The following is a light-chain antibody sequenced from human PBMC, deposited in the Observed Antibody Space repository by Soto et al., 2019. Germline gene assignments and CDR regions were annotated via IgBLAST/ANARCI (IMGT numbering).Light chain of an antibody. V-gene: IGKV1-5*01. J-gene: IGKJ1*01. CDR3: QQYSIYPWT. CDR1: QTISTW. CDR2: DAP. Sequence: DIQVTQSPPTLSASVGDRVTITCRASQTISTWMAWYQQKPGKAPKLLVYDAPTLQSGVASRFSGSGSGTEFTLTISSLQPDDFATYYCQQYSIYPWTVGQGTKVDIK.